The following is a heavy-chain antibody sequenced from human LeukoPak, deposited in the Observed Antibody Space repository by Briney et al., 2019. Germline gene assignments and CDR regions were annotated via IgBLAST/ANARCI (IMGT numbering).Heavy chain of an antibody. V-gene: IGHV3-21*01. CDR3: AQDPYSGSYYDSGYYYGMDV. CDR1: GFTFSSYS. Sequence: GGSLRLSCAASGFTFSSYSMNWVRQAPGKGLEWVSSISSSSSYIYYADSVKGRFTISRDNAKNSLYLQMNSLRAEDTAVYYCAQDPYSGSYYDSGYYYGMDVWGQGTTVTVSS. CDR2: ISSSSSYI. J-gene: IGHJ6*02. D-gene: IGHD1-26*01.